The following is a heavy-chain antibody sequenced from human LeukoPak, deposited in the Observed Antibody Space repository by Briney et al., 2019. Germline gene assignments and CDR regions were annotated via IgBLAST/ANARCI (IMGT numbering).Heavy chain of an antibody. Sequence: SGGSLRLSCAASGFTFSSYGMHWVRQAPGKGLEWVAVISYDGSNKYYADSVKGRFTISRDNSKNTLYLQMNSLRAEDTAVYYCAKPLFEQWLVRSLDYYYGVDVWGQGTTVTVSS. CDR1: GFTFSSYG. J-gene: IGHJ6*02. CDR3: AKPLFEQWLVRSLDYYYGVDV. CDR2: ISYDGSNK. V-gene: IGHV3-30*18. D-gene: IGHD6-19*01.